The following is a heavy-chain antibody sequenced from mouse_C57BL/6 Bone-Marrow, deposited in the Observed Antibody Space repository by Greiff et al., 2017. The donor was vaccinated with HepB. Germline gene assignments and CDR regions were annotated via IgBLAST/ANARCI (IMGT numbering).Heavy chain of an antibody. D-gene: IGHD1-1*01. J-gene: IGHJ1*03. Sequence: VQLKQSGAELARPGASVKLSCKASGYTFTSYGISWVKQRPEQGLEWIGRIDPANGNTKYAPKFQGKATITADTSSNTAYLQLSSLTSEDTAIYYCARSGLLRGWYFDVWGTGTTVTVSS. CDR3: ARSGLLRGWYFDV. CDR2: IDPANGNT. CDR1: GYTFTSYG. V-gene: IGHV14-3*01.